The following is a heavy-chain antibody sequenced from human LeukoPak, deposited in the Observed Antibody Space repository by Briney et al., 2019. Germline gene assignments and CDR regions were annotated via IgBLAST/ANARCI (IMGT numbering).Heavy chain of an antibody. D-gene: IGHD2-21*02. CDR2: ISSSGSTI. CDR1: GFTFSSYE. J-gene: IGHJ4*02. Sequence: GGSLRLSCAASGFTFSSYEMNWVRQAPGKGLEWVSYISSSGSTIYYADSVKGRFTISRDNAKNSLYLQTNSLRAEDTAVYYCARSYCGGDCYFDYWGQGTLVTVSS. CDR3: ARSYCGGDCYFDY. V-gene: IGHV3-48*03.